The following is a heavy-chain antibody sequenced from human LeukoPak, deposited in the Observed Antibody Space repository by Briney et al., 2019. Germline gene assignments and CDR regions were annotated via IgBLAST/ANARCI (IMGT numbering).Heavy chain of an antibody. D-gene: IGHD4-11*01. CDR3: ARENDYTTPDDFDL. J-gene: IGHJ3*01. V-gene: IGHV1-8*03. Sequence: ASVRVSCKASGFTFTSYDFRWVRQAPGQGLEWMGWVNPATGNTGYAQRFQGRVTITKDTIISTVYMEVSSLRSEDTAFYYCARENDYTTPDDFDLWGQGTLVTVSS. CDR1: GFTFTSYD. CDR2: VNPATGNT.